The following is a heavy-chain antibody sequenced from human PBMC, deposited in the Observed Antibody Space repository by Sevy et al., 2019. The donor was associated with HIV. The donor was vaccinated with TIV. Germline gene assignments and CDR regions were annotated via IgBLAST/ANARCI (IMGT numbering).Heavy chain of an antibody. CDR3: ARDITHLNYYDSSGYLFGY. V-gene: IGHV1-2*02. D-gene: IGHD3-22*01. CDR2: INPNSGGT. J-gene: IGHJ4*02. CDR1: GYTFTGYY. Sequence: ASVKVSCKASGYTFTGYYMHWVRQAPGQGLEWMGWINPNSGGTNYAQKFQGRVTMTRDTSISTAYMELSRLRSDDTAVYYCARDITHLNYYDSSGYLFGYWGQGTLVTVSS.